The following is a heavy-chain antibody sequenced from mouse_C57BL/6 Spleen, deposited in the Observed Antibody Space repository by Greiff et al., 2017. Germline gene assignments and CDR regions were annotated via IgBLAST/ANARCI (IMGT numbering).Heavy chain of an antibody. J-gene: IGHJ4*01. CDR2: INPYNGGT. V-gene: IGHV1-19*01. Sequence: EVQLQQSGPVLVKPGASVKMSCKASGYTFTDYYMIWVKQSHGKSLEWIGVINPYNGGTSYNQKFKGKATLTVDKSSSTAYMELNSLTSEDSAVYYCARYSSGTGYAMDYWGQGTSVTVSS. CDR3: ARYSSGTGYAMDY. D-gene: IGHD3-3*01. CDR1: GYTFTDYY.